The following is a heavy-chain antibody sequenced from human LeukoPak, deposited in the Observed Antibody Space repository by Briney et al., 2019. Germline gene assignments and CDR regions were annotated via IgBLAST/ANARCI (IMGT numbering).Heavy chain of an antibody. D-gene: IGHD3-16*01. Sequence: ASVKVSCKASGYRFTGYYMHWMRHAPGHGLEWMGWINPDSGGTNYARKFQGRVTMTRDTSISTAYMEQSSLRSDDTAVYYCAPTDVSYFDYWGPGTLVTVSS. CDR2: INPDSGGT. CDR1: GYRFTGYY. CDR3: APTDVSYFDY. V-gene: IGHV1-2*02. J-gene: IGHJ4*02.